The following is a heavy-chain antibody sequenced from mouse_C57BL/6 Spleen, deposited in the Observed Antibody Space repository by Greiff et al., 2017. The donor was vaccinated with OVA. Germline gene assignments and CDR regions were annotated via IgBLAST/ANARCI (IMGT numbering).Heavy chain of an antibody. D-gene: IGHD2-2*01. J-gene: IGHJ3*01. V-gene: IGHV1-74*01. CDR2: IHPSDSDT. CDR3: AIGVYYGYDEGFAY. Sequence: QVQLQQPGAELVKPGASVKVSCKASGYPFPSYWMHWVKQRPGQGLGWIGRIHPSDSDTNYNQKFKGKATLTVDKSSSTAYMQLSSLTSEDSAVYYGAIGVYYGYDEGFAYWGQGTLVTVSA. CDR1: GYPFPSYW.